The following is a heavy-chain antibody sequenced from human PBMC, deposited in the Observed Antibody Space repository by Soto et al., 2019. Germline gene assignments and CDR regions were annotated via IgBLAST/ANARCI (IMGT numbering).Heavy chain of an antibody. CDR1: GGSLSGYY. D-gene: IGHD3-22*01. CDR3: AREDRVIVVPPATEGLDS. Sequence: CGVYGGSLSGYYWSWIRQSPGKGLEWIGEVNHNGSPNYNPSFKSRVSISVDTSKNQFSLKLSSVTAADTAVYYCAREDRVIVVPPATEGLDSWGQGTRVTVSS. J-gene: IGHJ4*02. V-gene: IGHV4-34*01. CDR2: VNHNGSP.